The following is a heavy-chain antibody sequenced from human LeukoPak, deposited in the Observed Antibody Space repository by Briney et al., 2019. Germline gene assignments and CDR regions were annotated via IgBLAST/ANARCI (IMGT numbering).Heavy chain of an antibody. Sequence: GGSLRLSCAASGFTFANYVTHWVRQAPGKGLEWVAVTSPDEGLKFYGDSVKGRFTISRDNSKNSLNLQVNSLRAEDTAVYYCVRERYHGSGAPKFDFWGRGTLVTVSS. J-gene: IGHJ4*02. CDR3: VRERYHGSGAPKFDF. V-gene: IGHV3-30*04. CDR2: TSPDEGLK. D-gene: IGHD3-10*01. CDR1: GFTFANYV.